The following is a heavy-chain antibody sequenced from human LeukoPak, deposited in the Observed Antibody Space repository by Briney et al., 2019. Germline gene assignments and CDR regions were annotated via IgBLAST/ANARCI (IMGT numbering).Heavy chain of an antibody. Sequence: PGRSLRLSCAASGFTFSSYGMHWVRQAPGKGLEWVAVISYDGSNKYYADSVKGRFTISRDNSKNTLYLQMNSLRAEDTAVYYCAKGGSGAIVVVTDDAFDIWGQGTMVTVSS. V-gene: IGHV3-30*18. CDR1: GFTFSSYG. CDR3: AKGGSGAIVVVTDDAFDI. D-gene: IGHD2-21*02. CDR2: ISYDGSNK. J-gene: IGHJ3*02.